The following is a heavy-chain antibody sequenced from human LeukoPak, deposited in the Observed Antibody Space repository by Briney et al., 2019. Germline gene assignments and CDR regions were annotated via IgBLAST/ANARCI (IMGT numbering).Heavy chain of an antibody. J-gene: IGHJ3*01. CDR3: ASGILTGYYSVDV. CDR1: GVSISSYY. V-gene: IGHV4-59*01. Sequence: SETLPLTCTVSGVSISSYYWSWIRQPPGKGLEWIGYIYYSGSTNYNPSLKSRVTISVDTSKNQFSLKLSSVTAADTAVYYCASGILTGYYSVDVWGQGTMVTVSS. CDR2: IYYSGST. D-gene: IGHD3-9*01.